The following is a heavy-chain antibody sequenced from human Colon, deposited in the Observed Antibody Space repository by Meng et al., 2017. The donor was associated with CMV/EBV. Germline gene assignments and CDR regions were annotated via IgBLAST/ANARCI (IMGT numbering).Heavy chain of an antibody. CDR2: IRSIVTT. D-gene: IGHD1-26*01. V-gene: IGHV3-49*03. J-gene: IGHJ4*02. CDR3: TRWRVHSAFDF. CDR1: GFTFADYS. Sequence: GGSLRLSCTTSGFTFADYSMTWIRQAPGKGLEWVGFIRSIVTTDYAASVKGRFSISRDVSKGVAYLQMNNLKPEDTAVYYCTRWRVHSAFDFWGQGTLVTVSS.